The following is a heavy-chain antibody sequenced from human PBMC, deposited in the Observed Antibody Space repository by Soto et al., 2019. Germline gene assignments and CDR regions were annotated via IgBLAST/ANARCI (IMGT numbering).Heavy chain of an antibody. CDR1: GGTFSTYA. Sequence: SVKVSCKASGGTFSTYAISWVRQAPGQGLEWMGGIIPIFGTANYAQKFQGRVTITADESTSTAYLQWSSLKASDTAMYYCARIESIARNWFDPWGQGTLVTVSS. D-gene: IGHD6-13*01. J-gene: IGHJ5*02. V-gene: IGHV1-69*13. CDR2: IIPIFGTA. CDR3: ARIESIARNWFDP.